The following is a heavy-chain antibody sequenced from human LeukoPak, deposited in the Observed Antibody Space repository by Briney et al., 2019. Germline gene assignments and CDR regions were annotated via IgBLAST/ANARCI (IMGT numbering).Heavy chain of an antibody. V-gene: IGHV3-48*03. CDR3: AKVPYSDYGAGRPPFMDV. CDR2: IDYSGSTK. D-gene: IGHD3-10*01. CDR1: GFTFSSFP. J-gene: IGHJ6*02. Sequence: GGSLRLSCAGSGFTFSSFPMNWVRQASGKGLEWISYIDYSGSTKYYADSVKGRFTISRDNAKNSVYLQMNSLRAEDTAVYYCAKVPYSDYGAGRPPFMDVWGQGTTVAVSS.